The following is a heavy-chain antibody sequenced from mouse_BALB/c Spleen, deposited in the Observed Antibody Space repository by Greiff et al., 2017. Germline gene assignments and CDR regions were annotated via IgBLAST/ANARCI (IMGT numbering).Heavy chain of an antibody. CDR3: ARDQRGYFDV. CDR1: GYSITSGYY. J-gene: IGHJ1*01. CDR2: ISYDGSN. Sequence: VQLQQSGPGLVKPSQSLSLTCSVTGYSITSGYYWNWIRQFPGNKLEWMGYISYDGSNNYNPSLKNRISITRDTSKNQFFLKLNSVTTEDTATYYCARDQRGYFDVWGAGTTVTVSS. V-gene: IGHV3-6*02.